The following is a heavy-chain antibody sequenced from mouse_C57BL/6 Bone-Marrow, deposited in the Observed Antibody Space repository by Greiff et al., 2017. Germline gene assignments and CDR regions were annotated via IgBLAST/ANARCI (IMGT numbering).Heavy chain of an antibody. CDR2: INPSSGYT. CDR1: GYTFTSYW. J-gene: IGHJ2*01. D-gene: IGHD1-1*01. V-gene: IGHV1-7*01. CDR3: ESDIIRYYFDY. Sequence: QVQLQQSGAELAKPGASVKLSCKASGYTFTSYWMHWVKQRPGQGLEWIGYINPSSGYTKYNQKFKDKATLTADKSSSTAYMQLSSLTYEDDAVYYCESDIIRYYFDYWGQGTTLTVSA.